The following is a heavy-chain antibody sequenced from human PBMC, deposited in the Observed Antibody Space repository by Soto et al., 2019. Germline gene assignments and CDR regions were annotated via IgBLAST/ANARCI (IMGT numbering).Heavy chain of an antibody. D-gene: IGHD6-6*01. CDR3: AREFSNSPEAFDS. V-gene: IGHV4-61*08. CDR1: GGSVNSDDYY. J-gene: IGHJ4*02. CDR2: SYYTGST. Sequence: QVHLQESGPGQVKPSETLSLICTVSGGSVNSDDYYWSWIRQPPGRGLEWIGHSYYTGSTKYNPSLKSRVTLSVDTSRNQFSRKLSSVTAADTALYYCAREFSNSPEAFDSWGQGRLVTVSS.